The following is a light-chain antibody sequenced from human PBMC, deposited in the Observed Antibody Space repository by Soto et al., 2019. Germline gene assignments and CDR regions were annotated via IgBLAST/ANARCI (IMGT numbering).Light chain of an antibody. V-gene: IGKV1-39*01. J-gene: IGKJ4*01. CDR3: LQNYNYPLT. CDR1: HTISSN. Sequence: DIQMTQSPSSLSASIGDRVTITCRASHTISSNLNWYQQKPGKAPQLLIYAASSVPSGVPPRFSGRGSGTEFTLTVSSLQSEDFATYYCLQNYNYPLTFGGGTKVEIK. CDR2: AAS.